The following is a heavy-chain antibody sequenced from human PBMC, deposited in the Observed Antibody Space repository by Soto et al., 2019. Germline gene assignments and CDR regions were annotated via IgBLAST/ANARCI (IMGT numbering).Heavy chain of an antibody. V-gene: IGHV2-5*02. D-gene: IGHD5-12*01. CDR1: GFSLSTIGGG. CDR2: TYWDDDK. Sequence: QITLKESGPTLVKPTQTLTLTCTISGFSLSTIGGGVGWFRQPPGKALEWLALTYWDDDKRYSPSLNSRLTITKDTSKNQVVLSMTNMAPVDTATYYCARRSSDFDFSWFDPWGQGILVTVSS. CDR3: ARRSSDFDFSWFDP. J-gene: IGHJ5*02.